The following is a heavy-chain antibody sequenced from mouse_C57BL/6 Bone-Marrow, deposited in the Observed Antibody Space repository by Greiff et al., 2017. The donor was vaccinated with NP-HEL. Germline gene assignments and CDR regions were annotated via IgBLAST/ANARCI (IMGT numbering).Heavy chain of an antibody. CDR2: IDPENGGT. D-gene: IGHD3-1*01. Sequence: VQLQQSGAELVRPGASVKLSCTASGFTFTDYYMHWVKQRPERGLEWIGWIDPENGGTKYTSKFQGKATITADTSSNTAYLQLSSLTSEDNSVDYCTTSGYYDYWGQGTTLTVSS. CDR1: GFTFTDYY. CDR3: TTSGYYDY. V-gene: IGHV14-4*01. J-gene: IGHJ2*01.